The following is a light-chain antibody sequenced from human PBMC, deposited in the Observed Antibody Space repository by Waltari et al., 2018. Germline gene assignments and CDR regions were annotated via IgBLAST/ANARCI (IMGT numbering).Light chain of an antibody. V-gene: IGKV1-16*02. Sequence: DIQMTQSPSSLPASVGDRVPITCRASQFVGNSLAWFQQKPGKAPKSLIYDAARLQTGVPSKFSPSGSGTDFTLTITSLQPEDFATYYCQQYESYPYTFGQGTKLEIK. CDR2: DAA. CDR1: QFVGNS. J-gene: IGKJ2*01. CDR3: QQYESYPYT.